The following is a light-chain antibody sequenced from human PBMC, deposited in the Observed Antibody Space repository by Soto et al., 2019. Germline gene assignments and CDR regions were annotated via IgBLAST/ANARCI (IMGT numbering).Light chain of an antibody. J-gene: IGLJ1*01. CDR3: QSYDSSLSGPLYV. CDR2: GNS. V-gene: IGLV1-40*01. Sequence: QSVLTQPPSVSGAPGQRVTISCTGSSSNIGAGYDVHWYQQLPGTAPKLLIYGNSNRPSGVPDRFYGSKSGTSASLAITGLQAEDEADYYCQSYDSSLSGPLYVVGTGTKLTVL. CDR1: SSNIGAGYD.